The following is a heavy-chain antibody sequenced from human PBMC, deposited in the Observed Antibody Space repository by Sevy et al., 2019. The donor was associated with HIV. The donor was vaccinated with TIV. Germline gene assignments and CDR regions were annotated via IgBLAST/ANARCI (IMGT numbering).Heavy chain of an antibody. CDR3: ARVGEDFWRRVDY. CDR2: ISTYNGNT. J-gene: IGHJ4*02. V-gene: IGHV1-18*01. CDR1: GYTFTSYG. Sequence: ASVKVSCKASGYTFTSYGITWVRQAPGQGLEWMGWISTYNGNTNYAQNLQGRVTMTTDTSTSTAYMELRSLRSDDTAVYFCARVGEDFWRRVDYWGQGTLVTVSS. D-gene: IGHD3-3*01.